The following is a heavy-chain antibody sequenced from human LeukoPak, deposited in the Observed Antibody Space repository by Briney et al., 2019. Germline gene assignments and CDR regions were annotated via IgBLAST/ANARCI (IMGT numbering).Heavy chain of an antibody. CDR1: GGSISSGGYS. Sequence: SQTLSLTCTVSGGSISSGGYSWSWIRQHPGKGLEWIGYIYYSGSTYYNPSLKSRVTISVDTSKNQFSLKLSSVTAADTAVYYCARVYEFYDYVWGSYRLGAFDIWGQGTMVTVSS. J-gene: IGHJ3*02. CDR3: ARVYEFYDYVWGSYRLGAFDI. CDR2: IYYSGST. D-gene: IGHD3-16*02. V-gene: IGHV4-31*03.